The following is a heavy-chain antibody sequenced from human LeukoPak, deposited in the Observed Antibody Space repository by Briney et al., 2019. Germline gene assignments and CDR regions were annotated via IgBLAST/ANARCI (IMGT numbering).Heavy chain of an antibody. D-gene: IGHD5-18*01. J-gene: IGHJ5*02. Sequence: SETLSFTCTVSGVSISSGSYYWSWIRQPAGKGLEWIGRIYTSGSTNYNPSLKSRVTISVDTSKNQFSLKLSSVTAADTAVYYCARRPLYSYGALNWFDPWGQGTLVTVSS. CDR3: ARRPLYSYGALNWFDP. CDR2: IYTSGST. V-gene: IGHV4-61*02. CDR1: GVSISSGSYY.